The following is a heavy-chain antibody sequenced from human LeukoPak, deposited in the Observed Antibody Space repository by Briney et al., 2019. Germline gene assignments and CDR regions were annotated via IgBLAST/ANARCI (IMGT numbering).Heavy chain of an antibody. Sequence: GESLKISCKASGYSFTNFWIGWVRQTPGKGLEWIGSMYPGNSDTRYSPSFQGHVTISADSSSTTAYLQWSSLKASDTAMFYCARTVGGGYFDYWGQGTLVTVSS. CDR3: ARTVGGGYFDY. CDR2: MYPGNSDT. CDR1: GYSFTNFW. V-gene: IGHV5-51*01. D-gene: IGHD3-16*01. J-gene: IGHJ4*02.